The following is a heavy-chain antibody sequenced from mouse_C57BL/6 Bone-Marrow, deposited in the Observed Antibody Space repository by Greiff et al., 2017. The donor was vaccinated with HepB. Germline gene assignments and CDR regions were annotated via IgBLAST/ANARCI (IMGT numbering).Heavy chain of an antibody. Sequence: FQLQQSGPELVKPGASVKISCKASGYAFSSSWMNWVKQRPGKGLEWIGRIYPGDGDTNYNGKFKGKATLTADKSSSTAYMQLSSLTSEDSAVYFCARGYGSVDYWGQGTTLTVSS. D-gene: IGHD1-1*01. J-gene: IGHJ2*01. V-gene: IGHV1-82*01. CDR1: GYAFSSSW. CDR3: ARGYGSVDY. CDR2: IYPGDGDT.